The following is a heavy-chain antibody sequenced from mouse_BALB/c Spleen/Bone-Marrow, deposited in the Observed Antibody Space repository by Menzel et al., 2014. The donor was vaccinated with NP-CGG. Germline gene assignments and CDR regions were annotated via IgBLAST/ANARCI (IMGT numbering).Heavy chain of an antibody. CDR3: ARGRGWYLDY. CDR2: IYPGDGDT. CDR1: GYAISSYW. J-gene: IGHJ2*01. D-gene: IGHD2-3*01. Sequence: QVQLKESGAELVRPGSSVKISCEASGYAISSYWMNWVKQRPGQGLEWIGQIYPGDGDTNYNGKFKGKATLTADKSSSTAYMQISSLTSEDSAVYFCARGRGWYLDYWGQGTTLTVSS. V-gene: IGHV1-80*01.